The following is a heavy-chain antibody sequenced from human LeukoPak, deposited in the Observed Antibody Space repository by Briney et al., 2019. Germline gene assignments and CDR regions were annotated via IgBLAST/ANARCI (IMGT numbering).Heavy chain of an antibody. Sequence: PSETLSLTCTVSGGSISSYYWSWIRQPPGKGLEWIGHIYYSGSTNYNPSLKSRVTISVDTSKSQFSLKPTSVTAADTAVYYCARLTEKDPGTFNYFYYYYLDVWGKGTTVTVSS. CDR2: IYYSGST. CDR1: GGSISSYY. D-gene: IGHD3-10*01. CDR3: ARLTEKDPGTFNYFYYYYLDV. V-gene: IGHV4-59*01. J-gene: IGHJ6*03.